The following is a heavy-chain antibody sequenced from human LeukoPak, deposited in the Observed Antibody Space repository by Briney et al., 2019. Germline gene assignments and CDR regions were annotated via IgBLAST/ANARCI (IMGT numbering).Heavy chain of an antibody. CDR3: ARPDGGAFDI. D-gene: IGHD5-24*01. Sequence: GGALQISGKGSGSHFTSYWMGGVRQLPGKGLEGRGIIYPGDSDTRYSPSFQGQVTISADKSISTAYLQWSSLKASDTAMYYCARPDGGAFDIWGQGTMVTVSS. CDR2: IYPGDSDT. J-gene: IGHJ3*02. CDR1: GSHFTSYW. V-gene: IGHV5-51*01.